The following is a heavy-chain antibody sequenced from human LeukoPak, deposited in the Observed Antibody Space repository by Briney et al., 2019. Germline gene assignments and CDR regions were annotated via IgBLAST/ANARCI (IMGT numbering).Heavy chain of an antibody. J-gene: IGHJ4*02. CDR1: GFTFSRYA. CDR3: ATTYCGGDCIPY. V-gene: IGHV3-30*01. CDR2: ISYDGSNK. D-gene: IGHD2-21*02. Sequence: GGSLRLSCAASGFTFSRYAMHWVRQAPGKGLEWVAVISYDGSNKYYADSVKGRFTISRDNSKNTLYLQMNSLRAEDTAVYYCATTYCGGDCIPYWGQGTLVTVSS.